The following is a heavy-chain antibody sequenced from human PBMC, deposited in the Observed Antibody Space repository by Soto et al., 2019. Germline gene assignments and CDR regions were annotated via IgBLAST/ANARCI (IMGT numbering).Heavy chain of an antibody. V-gene: IGHV1-18*01. CDR2: ISAYNGNT. CDR1: GYTFTSYG. J-gene: IGHJ4*02. CDR3: ARDITMVRGALPTY. Sequence: ASVKVSCKASGYTFTSYGISCVRQAPGQGLEWMGWISAYNGNTNYAQKLQGRVTMTTDTSTSTAYMELRSLRSDDTAVYYCARDITMVRGALPTYWGQGTLVTVSS. D-gene: IGHD3-10*01.